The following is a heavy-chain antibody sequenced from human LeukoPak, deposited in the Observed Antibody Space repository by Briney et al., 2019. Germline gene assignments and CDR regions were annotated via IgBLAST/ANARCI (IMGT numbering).Heavy chain of an antibody. D-gene: IGHD4-11*01. CDR3: ARQGPLTTAVTTRTNPFDY. J-gene: IGHJ4*02. CDR2: IYYSGST. CDR1: DGSISSSY. V-gene: IGHV4-59*08. Sequence: SETLSLTCTVSDGSISSSYWSWIRQPPGKGLEWIGYIYYSGSTNYNPSLKSRVTISVDTSKNQYSLKLNSVTAAYTAVYYCARQGPLTTAVTTRTNPFDYWGQGTLVTVSS.